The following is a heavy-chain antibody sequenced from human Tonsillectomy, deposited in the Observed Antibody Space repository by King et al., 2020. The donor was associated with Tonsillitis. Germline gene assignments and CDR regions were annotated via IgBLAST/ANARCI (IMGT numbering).Heavy chain of an antibody. V-gene: IGHV1-2*02. Sequence: QLVQSGAEVKKPGTSVKVSCRASGYTFTNYYTHWVRQAPGQGLEYMGWINPKSGATKFALRFQGRVIMTSDTSITTVYMELTNLTSDDTALYYCARDRGGDDSPHRWFDPWGQGALVTVSS. D-gene: IGHD2-21*02. J-gene: IGHJ5*02. CDR2: INPKSGAT. CDR3: ARDRGGDDSPHRWFDP. CDR1: GYTFTNYY.